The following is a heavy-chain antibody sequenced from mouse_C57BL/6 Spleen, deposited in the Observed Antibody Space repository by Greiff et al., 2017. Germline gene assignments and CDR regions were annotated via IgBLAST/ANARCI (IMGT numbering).Heavy chain of an antibody. CDR2: IDPSDSET. V-gene: IGHV1-52*01. CDR3: ARAEITTVVDYAMDY. Sequence: QVQLKQPGAELVRPGSSVKLSCKASGYTFTSYWMHWVKQRPIQGLEWIGNIDPSDSETHYNQKFKDKATLTVDKSSSTAYMQLSSLTSEDSAVYYCARAEITTVVDYAMDYWGQGTSVTVSS. J-gene: IGHJ4*01. CDR1: GYTFTSYW. D-gene: IGHD1-1*01.